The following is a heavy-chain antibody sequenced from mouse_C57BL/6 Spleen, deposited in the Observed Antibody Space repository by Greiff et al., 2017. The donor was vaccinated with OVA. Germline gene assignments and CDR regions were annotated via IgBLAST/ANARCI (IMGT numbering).Heavy chain of an antibody. D-gene: IGHD1-1*01. Sequence: VQLQQSGAELARPGASVKLSCKASGYTFTSYGISWVKQRTGQGLEWIGEIYPRSGNTYYNEKFKGKATLTADKSSSTAYMELRSLTSEDSSVSFCARDGSSPPGFAYWGQGTLVTVSA. J-gene: IGHJ3*01. CDR2: IYPRSGNT. CDR3: ARDGSSPPGFAY. CDR1: GYTFTSYG. V-gene: IGHV1-81*01.